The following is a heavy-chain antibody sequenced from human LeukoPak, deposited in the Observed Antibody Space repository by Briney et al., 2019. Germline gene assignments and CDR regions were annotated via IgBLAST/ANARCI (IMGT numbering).Heavy chain of an antibody. CDR2: ISYDGTNK. V-gene: IGHV3-30-3*01. D-gene: IGHD6-6*01. J-gene: IGHJ4*02. CDR3: ARDLIAARPEYYFDY. CDR1: GFTFSRYA. Sequence: GGSLRLSCAASGFTFSRYAMHWVRQAPGKGLERVAIISYDGTNKYYADSVKGRFTISRDNSKNTLSLQMNGLRAEDTAMYYCARDLIAARPEYYFDYWGQGTLVTVSS.